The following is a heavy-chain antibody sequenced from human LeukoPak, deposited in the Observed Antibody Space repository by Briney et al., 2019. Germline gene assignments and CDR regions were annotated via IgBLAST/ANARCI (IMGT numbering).Heavy chain of an antibody. J-gene: IGHJ4*02. CDR1: GYSISSGYY. CDR2: IYHSGST. CDR3: ARDYYDSSGYYPIYYFDY. Sequence: PSQTLSLTCTVSGYSISSGYYWGWIRQPPGKGLEWIGSIYHSGSTYYNPSLKSRVTISVDTSKNQFSLKLSSVTAADTAVYYCARDYYDSSGYYPIYYFDYWGQGTLVTVSS. D-gene: IGHD3-22*01. V-gene: IGHV4-38-2*02.